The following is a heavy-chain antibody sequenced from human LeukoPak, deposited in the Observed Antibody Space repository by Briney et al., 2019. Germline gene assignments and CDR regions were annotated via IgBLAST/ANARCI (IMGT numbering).Heavy chain of an antibody. Sequence: SVKVSCKASGGTFTSYAISWVRQAPGQGLEWMGGIIPIFGKANYAQKFQGRVTITADESTSTAYMELSSLRSEDTAVYYCALGDWNHRYYFDYWGQGTLVTVSS. CDR1: GGTFTSYA. D-gene: IGHD1-1*01. V-gene: IGHV1-69*01. CDR3: ALGDWNHRYYFDY. CDR2: IIPIFGKA. J-gene: IGHJ4*02.